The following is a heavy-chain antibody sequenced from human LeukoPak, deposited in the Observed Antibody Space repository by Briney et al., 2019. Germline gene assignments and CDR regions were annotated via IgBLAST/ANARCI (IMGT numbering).Heavy chain of an antibody. CDR1: GFSVSTNY. V-gene: IGHV3-53*01. CDR3: ASGGRRSSAVSRMFHY. Sequence: GGSLRLSCAASGFSVSTNYMSWVRQAPRKGLEWVSVIYSGGNTYYADSVKGRFTISRDNSKTTLYLQMSSLRAEDTAVYYCASGGRRSSAVSRMFHYWGQGTLATVSS. CDR2: IYSGGNT. D-gene: IGHD6-6*01. J-gene: IGHJ4*02.